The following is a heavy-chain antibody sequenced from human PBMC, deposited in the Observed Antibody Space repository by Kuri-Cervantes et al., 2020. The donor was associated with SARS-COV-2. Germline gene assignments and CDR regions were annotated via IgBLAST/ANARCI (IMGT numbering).Heavy chain of an antibody. D-gene: IGHD4-23*01. V-gene: IGHV3-69-1*02. CDR3: ALVNDYYYYMDV. CDR1: GFTFSDYY. J-gene: IGHJ6*03. Sequence: GESLKISCAASGFTFSDYYMNWVRQAPEKGLEWVSSISSSSTIYYADSVKGRFTISRDNAKNSLYLQMNSLRAEDTAVYYCALVNDYYYYMDVWGKGTTVTVSS. CDR2: ISSSSTI.